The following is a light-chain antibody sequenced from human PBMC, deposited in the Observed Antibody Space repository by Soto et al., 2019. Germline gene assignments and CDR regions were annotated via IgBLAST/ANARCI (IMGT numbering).Light chain of an antibody. J-gene: IGKJ2*01. Sequence: DLQMTQSPSSLSASVGDRVTITCRASQSISNYLNWFQHKPGKAPKLLIYATSNLQSGVPSRFSGSGSGTDFTLTIGSLKPEDVASYYFQLAYSTPYTFSQGTRLEI. CDR3: QLAYSTPYT. CDR1: QSISNY. V-gene: IGKV1-39*01. CDR2: ATS.